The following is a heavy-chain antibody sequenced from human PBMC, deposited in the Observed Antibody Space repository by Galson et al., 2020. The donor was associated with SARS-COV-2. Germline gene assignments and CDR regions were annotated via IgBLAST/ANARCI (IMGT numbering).Heavy chain of an antibody. CDR3: ARETDIVVVPAAAVYYYMDV. V-gene: IGHV4-34*01. CDR2: INHSGST. D-gene: IGHD2-2*01. CDR1: GGSFSGYY. Sequence: SETLSLTCAVYGGSFSGYYWSWIRQPPGKGLEWIGEINHSGSTNYNPSLKSRVTISVDTSKNQFSLKLSSVTAADTAVYYCARETDIVVVPAAAVYYYMDVWGKGTTVTVSS. J-gene: IGHJ6*03.